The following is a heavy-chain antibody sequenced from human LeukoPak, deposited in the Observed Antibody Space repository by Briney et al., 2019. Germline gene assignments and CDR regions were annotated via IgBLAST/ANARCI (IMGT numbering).Heavy chain of an antibody. CDR1: GGTFSSYA. Sequence: SVKVSCKASGGTFSSYAISWGRQAPGQGLEWMGRIIPIFGTANYAQKFQGRVTITADKSTSTAYMELSSLRSEDTAVYYCARAGVGIAGFDYWGQGTLVTVSS. J-gene: IGHJ4*02. CDR3: ARAGVGIAGFDY. D-gene: IGHD6-13*01. CDR2: IIPIFGTA. V-gene: IGHV1-69*06.